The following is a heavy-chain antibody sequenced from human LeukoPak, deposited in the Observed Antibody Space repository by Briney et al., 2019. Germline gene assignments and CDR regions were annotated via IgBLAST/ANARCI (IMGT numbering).Heavy chain of an antibody. D-gene: IGHD3-3*01. CDR3: ATGSPHYDFWSGYSY. J-gene: IGHJ4*02. V-gene: IGHV5-51*01. CDR1: GYSFTSYW. Sequence: GESLQISCQGYGYSFTSYWIGWVRPVPGKGLEWMGIIYPGDSDTRYSPSFQGQVTISADKSISTAYLQWSSLKASDTAMYYCATGSPHYDFWSGYSYWGQGTLVTVSS. CDR2: IYPGDSDT.